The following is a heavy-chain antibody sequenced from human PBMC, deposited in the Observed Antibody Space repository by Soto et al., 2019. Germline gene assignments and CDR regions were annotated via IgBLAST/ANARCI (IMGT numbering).Heavy chain of an antibody. J-gene: IGHJ5*01. V-gene: IGHV1-2*02. CDR2: INPNSGGT. CDR1: GYTFTGYY. D-gene: IGHD3-22*01. CDR3: ARSNYEYFIDS. Sequence: QVQLVQSGAEVKKPGASVKVSCKASGYTFTGYYMHWVRQAPGQGLEWMGWINPNSGGTDYAQNFQGRVTMTRDTSISTAYMELSRLRSDDTAVYYCARSNYEYFIDSWGPGTLGTVSS.